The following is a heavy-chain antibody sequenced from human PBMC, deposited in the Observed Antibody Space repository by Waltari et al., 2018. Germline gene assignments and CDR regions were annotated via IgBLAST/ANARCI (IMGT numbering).Heavy chain of an antibody. CDR2: AWFDGVKT. J-gene: IGHJ5*02. Sequence: QVQLVESGGGVVQPGMSLRLSCAASGFSLSNFGMHWVRQVPGKGLGWFALAWFDGVKTYYADSVRGRFTISRDNSKNTLYLDIKNLRVDDTAIYYCAKDAFGNTYLDHWGQGTLVTVSS. V-gene: IGHV3-33*06. CDR3: AKDAFGNTYLDH. CDR1: GFSLSNFG. D-gene: IGHD3-10*01.